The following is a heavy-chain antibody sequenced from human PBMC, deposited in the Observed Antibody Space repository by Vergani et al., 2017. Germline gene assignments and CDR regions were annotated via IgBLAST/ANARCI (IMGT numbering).Heavy chain of an antibody. CDR2: IIPILGIA. D-gene: IGHD6-19*01. V-gene: IGHV1-69*04. CDR1: GGTFSSYA. Sequence: QVQLVQSGAEVKKPGASVKVSCKASGGTFSSYAISWVRQAPGQGLEWMGRIIPILGIANYAQKFQGRVTMTRDTSTSTVYMELSSLRSEDTAVYYCARAGIAVAGTNWGQGTLVTVSS. J-gene: IGHJ4*02. CDR3: ARAGIAVAGTN.